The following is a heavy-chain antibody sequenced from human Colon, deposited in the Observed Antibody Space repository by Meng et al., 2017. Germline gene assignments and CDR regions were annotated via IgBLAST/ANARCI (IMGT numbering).Heavy chain of an antibody. CDR3: ARGPNGGYCSGGSCYRFDY. CDR2: IYDSGST. V-gene: IGHV4-59*01. J-gene: IGHJ4*02. Sequence: ETLSLTCTVSGGSISSYYWSWIRQPPGKGLEWIGYIYDSGSTNYNSSLKSRVTISVDTSKNQFSLRVSSVTAADTAVYYCARGPNGGYCSGGSCYRFDYWGQGTLVTVSS. D-gene: IGHD2-15*01. CDR1: GGSISSYY.